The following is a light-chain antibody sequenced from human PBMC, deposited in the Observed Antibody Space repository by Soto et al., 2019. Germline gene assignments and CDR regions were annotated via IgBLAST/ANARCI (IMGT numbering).Light chain of an antibody. CDR3: QQLNSYPRT. CDR2: SAS. Sequence: DIQLTQSPSFLSASVGDRVTITCRASQDISSYLAWYQQKPGKAPKLLIYSASTLQSGVPSRFSGSGSGTGFTLTISSLQPEDFATYFCQQLNSYPRTFGPGTKVDIK. CDR1: QDISSY. V-gene: IGKV1-9*01. J-gene: IGKJ3*01.